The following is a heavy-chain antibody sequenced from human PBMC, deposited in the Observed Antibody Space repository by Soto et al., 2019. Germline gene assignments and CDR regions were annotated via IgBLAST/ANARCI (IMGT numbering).Heavy chain of an antibody. V-gene: IGHV3-30*18. Sequence: GGSLRLSCAASGFTFTSYAMHWVRQAPGKGLEWVAVISYDGGNKYYADSVKGRFTISRDKSTDTLYLQMNSLRPDDTAVYYCVKAGSWELLGDYYYGMDVWGQGTTVTVSS. CDR3: VKAGSWELLGDYYYGMDV. CDR2: ISYDGGNK. D-gene: IGHD1-26*01. CDR1: GFTFTSYA. J-gene: IGHJ6*02.